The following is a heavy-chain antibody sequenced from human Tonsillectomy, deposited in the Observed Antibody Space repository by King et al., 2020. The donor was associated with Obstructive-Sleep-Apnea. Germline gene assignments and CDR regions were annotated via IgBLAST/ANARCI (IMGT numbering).Heavy chain of an antibody. J-gene: IGHJ4*02. CDR3: AGGIWFGEQGDDY. CDR2: ISSSSSTL. Sequence: QLVQSGGGLVQPGGSLRLSCAASGFTFSSYSMNWVRQAPGKGLEWVSYISSSSSTLYYADSVKGRFTISIDNAKNSLYLQMNSLRAEDTAVDYCAGGIWFGEQGDDYGGQGTLVTVSS. CDR1: GFTFSSYS. D-gene: IGHD3-10*01. V-gene: IGHV3-48*01.